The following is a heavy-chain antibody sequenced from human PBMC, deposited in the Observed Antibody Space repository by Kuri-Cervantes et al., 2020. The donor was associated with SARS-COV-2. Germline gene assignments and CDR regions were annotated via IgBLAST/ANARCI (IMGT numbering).Heavy chain of an antibody. Sequence: GGSLRLSCAASGFTFSSYGMHWARRAPGKGLEWVAVISYDGSNKYYADSVKGRFTISSDNAKNSLYLQMNSLGGEDTAVYYCARVAGEGPIYYYYMDVWGKGTTVTVSS. J-gene: IGHJ6*03. V-gene: IGHV3-30*12. CDR1: GFTFSSYG. D-gene: IGHD2-21*01. CDR3: ARVAGEGPIYYYYMDV. CDR2: ISYDGSNK.